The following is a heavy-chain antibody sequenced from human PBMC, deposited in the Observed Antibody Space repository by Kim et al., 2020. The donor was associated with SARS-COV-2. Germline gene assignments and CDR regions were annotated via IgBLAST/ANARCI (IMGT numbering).Heavy chain of an antibody. CDR2: ISSSSSYI. V-gene: IGHV3-21*01. CDR1: GFTFSSYS. Sequence: GGSLRLSCAASGFTFSSYSMNWVHQAPGKGLEWVSSISSSSSYIYYADSVKGRFTISRDNAKNSLYLQMNSLRAEDTAVYYCARDLNTYYYDSSGPYGMDVWGQGTTVTVSS. D-gene: IGHD3-22*01. J-gene: IGHJ6*02. CDR3: ARDLNTYYYDSSGPYGMDV.